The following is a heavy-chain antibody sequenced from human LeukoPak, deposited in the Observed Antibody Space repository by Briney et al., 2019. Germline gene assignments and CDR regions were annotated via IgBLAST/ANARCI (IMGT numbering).Heavy chain of an antibody. V-gene: IGHV3-30*02. J-gene: IGHJ4*02. CDR3: AKESDSGYHSEGPKN. D-gene: IGHD5-12*01. Sequence: PGGSLRLSCAASGFVLSDYGMHWVRQAPGKGLEWVAFVRNDGSNEYYVGSVKGRFTISRAKSKYTLYLQMNSLRAEDTAVYSCAKESDSGYHSEGPKNWGLGTLVTVSS. CDR2: VRNDGSNE. CDR1: GFVLSDYG.